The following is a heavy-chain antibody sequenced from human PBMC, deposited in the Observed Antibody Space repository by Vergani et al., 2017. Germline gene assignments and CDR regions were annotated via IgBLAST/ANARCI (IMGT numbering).Heavy chain of an antibody. CDR3: ARVPGPGSSSWYWFDP. CDR1: GGTFSSYA. Sequence: QVQLVQSGAEVKKPGSSVKVSCKASGGTFSSYAISWVRQAPGQGLEWMGGIIPIFGTANYAQQFQGRVTITADESTSTAYMELSSLRSEDTAVYYCARVPGPGSSSWYWFDPWGQGTLVTVSS. V-gene: IGHV1-69*01. J-gene: IGHJ5*02. D-gene: IGHD6-13*01. CDR2: IIPIFGTA.